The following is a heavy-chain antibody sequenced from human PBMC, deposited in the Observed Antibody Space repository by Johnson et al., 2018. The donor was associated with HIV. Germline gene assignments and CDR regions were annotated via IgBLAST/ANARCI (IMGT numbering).Heavy chain of an antibody. CDR1: GFTFSSYA. D-gene: IGHD1-7*01. V-gene: IGHV3-64*01. CDR3: AKDSVANLNYGCFEI. J-gene: IGHJ3*02. CDR2: ISSNGGST. Sequence: VQLVESGGGLVQPGGSLRLSCAASGFTFSSYAMHWVRQAPGKGLEYVSAISSNGGSTYYANSVKGRFTISRDNSKNTLYLQRNSLISEDTAVYYCAKDSVANLNYGCFEIWGQGTMVTVSS.